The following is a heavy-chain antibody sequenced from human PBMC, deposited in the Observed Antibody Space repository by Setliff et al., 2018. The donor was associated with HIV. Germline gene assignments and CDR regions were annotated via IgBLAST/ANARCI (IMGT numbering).Heavy chain of an antibody. CDR1: GFTFSSYT. CDR3: ARGQIGYYYYGMDV. Sequence: GGSLRLSCAISGFTFSSYTMHWVRQAPGKGLEWVSSISSSYNSIYYTDSVKGRFTISSDNAKNSLYLQMNSLRLEDTAVYYCARGQIGYYYYGMDVWGQGTLVTVSS. CDR2: ISSSYNSI. D-gene: IGHD3-10*01. V-gene: IGHV3-21*01. J-gene: IGHJ6*02.